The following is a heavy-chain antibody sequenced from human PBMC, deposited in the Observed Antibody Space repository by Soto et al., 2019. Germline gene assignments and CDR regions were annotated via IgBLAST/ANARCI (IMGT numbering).Heavy chain of an antibody. CDR2: IYYSGST. Sequence: SETLSLTCTVSGGSISSYYWSWIRQPPGKGLEWIGYIYYSGSTNYNPSLKSRVTISVDTSKNQFSLKLSSVTAADTAVYYCARVKSSGPLGAESFITIWSGYSNWFDPWGQGTLVTVSS. CDR3: ARVKSSGPLGAESFITIWSGYSNWFDP. D-gene: IGHD3-3*01. V-gene: IGHV4-59*01. J-gene: IGHJ5*02. CDR1: GGSISSYY.